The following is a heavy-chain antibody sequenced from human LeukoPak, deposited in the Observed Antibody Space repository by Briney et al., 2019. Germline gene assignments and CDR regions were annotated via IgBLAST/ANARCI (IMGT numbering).Heavy chain of an antibody. CDR2: IYYSGST. CDR1: GGSISGSSYY. J-gene: IGHJ4*02. CDR3: ARHSGIRGVILRYLDY. Sequence: SETLSLTCSVSGGSISGSSYYWGWIRQPPGKGLEWIGSIYYSGSTYYNPSLKSRVTISVDTSKNQFSLKLSSVTAADTAVYYCARHSGIRGVILRYLDYWGQGTLVTVSS. V-gene: IGHV4-39*01. D-gene: IGHD3-10*01.